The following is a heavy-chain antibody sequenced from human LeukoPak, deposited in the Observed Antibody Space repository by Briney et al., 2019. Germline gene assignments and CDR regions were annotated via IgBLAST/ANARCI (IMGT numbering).Heavy chain of an antibody. Sequence: GGSLRLSCAASGFTFSSYEMNWVRQAPGKGLEWVSYISSSGSTIYYADSVKGRFTISRDNAKNSLYLQMNSLRAEDTAVYYCARRTYYYGSGSYVYYYYYMDVWGKGTTVIVSS. V-gene: IGHV3-48*03. CDR3: ARRTYYYGSGSYVYYYYYMDV. D-gene: IGHD3-10*01. J-gene: IGHJ6*03. CDR2: ISSSGSTI. CDR1: GFTFSSYE.